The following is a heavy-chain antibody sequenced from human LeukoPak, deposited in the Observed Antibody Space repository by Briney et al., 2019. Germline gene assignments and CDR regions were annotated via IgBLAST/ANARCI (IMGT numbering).Heavy chain of an antibody. CDR3: ARRYSDSWYVFDY. CDR2: IYPGDSAT. V-gene: IGHV5-51*01. D-gene: IGHD6-13*01. J-gene: IGHJ4*02. CDR1: GYSFTSYW. Sequence: GESLNISCEGSGYSFTSYWIGWVRQMPGKGLEWMGIIYPGDSATRNNPSFQGQVTISADKSISAVYLQWSSLKASDTAMYYCARRYSDSWYVFDYWGQGTLVIVSS.